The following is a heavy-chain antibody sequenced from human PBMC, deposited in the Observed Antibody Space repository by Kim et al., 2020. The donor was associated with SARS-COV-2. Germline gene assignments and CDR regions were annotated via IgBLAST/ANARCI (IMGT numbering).Heavy chain of an antibody. V-gene: IGHV4-59*08. CDR3: ARSLYYDYVWGSPDAFDI. CDR1: GGSISSYY. CDR2: IYYSGST. D-gene: IGHD3-16*01. Sequence: SETLSLTCTVSGGSISSYYWSWIRQPPGKGLEWIGYIYYSGSTNYNPSLKSRVTISVDTSKNQFSLKLSSVTAADTAVYYCARSLYYDYVWGSPDAFDIWGQGTMVTVSS. J-gene: IGHJ3*02.